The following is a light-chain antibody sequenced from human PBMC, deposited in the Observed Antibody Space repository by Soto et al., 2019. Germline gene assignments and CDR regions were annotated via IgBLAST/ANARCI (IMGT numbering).Light chain of an antibody. Sequence: EIVLTQSPATLSLSPGERATLSCRASQSVSSYLAWYQQKPGQAPRLLSYDASIRATGLPASFSVSGSGPDFAVTIGSLEHEHLAVYYCQQRSNWPSVFTFGPGTKVDIK. CDR3: QQRSNWPSVFT. V-gene: IGKV3-11*01. CDR1: QSVSSY. J-gene: IGKJ3*01. CDR2: DAS.